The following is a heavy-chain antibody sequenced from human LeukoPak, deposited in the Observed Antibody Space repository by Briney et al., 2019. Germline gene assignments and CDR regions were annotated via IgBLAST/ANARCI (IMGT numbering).Heavy chain of an antibody. V-gene: IGHV5-51*01. CDR2: IYPGDSNT. CDR3: ARQDYGDYHPDY. CDR1: GYTFTSYW. J-gene: IGHJ4*02. D-gene: IGHD4-17*01. Sequence: PGESLSISCKGSGYTFTSYWIGWVRQLPGKGLEWMGIIYPGDSNTRYSPSFQGQVTISADKSISTAYLQWSSLKASDSAMYYCARQDYGDYHPDYWGQGSLVTVSS.